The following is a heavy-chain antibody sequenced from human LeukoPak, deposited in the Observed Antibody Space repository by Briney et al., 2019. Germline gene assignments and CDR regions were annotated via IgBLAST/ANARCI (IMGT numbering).Heavy chain of an antibody. CDR1: GGSISSGGYY. CDR2: IYYSGST. V-gene: IGHV4-61*08. CDR3: ARHYDSSGYYHGL. D-gene: IGHD3-22*01. Sequence: SQTLSLTCTVSGGSISSGGYYWSWIRQPPGKGLEWIGYIYYSGSTNYNPSLKSRVTISVDTSKNQFSLKLSSVTAADTAVYYCARHYDSSGYYHGLWGQGTLVTVSS. J-gene: IGHJ4*02.